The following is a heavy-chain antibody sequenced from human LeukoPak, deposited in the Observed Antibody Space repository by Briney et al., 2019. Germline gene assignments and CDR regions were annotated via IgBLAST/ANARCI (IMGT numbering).Heavy chain of an antibody. Sequence: SETLSLTCAVYGGSFSGYYWSWIRQPPGKGLEWIGEINHSGSTNYNPSLKSRVTISVDTSKNQFSLKLSSVAAADTAVYYCARGAPRYCSSTSCYLVNYYYYGMDVWGQGTTVTVSS. D-gene: IGHD2-2*01. J-gene: IGHJ6*02. CDR2: INHSGST. CDR1: GGSFSGYY. V-gene: IGHV4-34*01. CDR3: ARGAPRYCSSTSCYLVNYYYYGMDV.